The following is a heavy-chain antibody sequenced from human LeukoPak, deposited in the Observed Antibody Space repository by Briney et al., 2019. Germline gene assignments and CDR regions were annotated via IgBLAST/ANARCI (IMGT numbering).Heavy chain of an antibody. Sequence: GASVKVSCKASGYTFTGYYMHWLRQAPGQGLEWMGWINPNSGGTNYAQKFRGRVTMTRDTSISTAHMELSRLRSDDTAVYYCARDPWSRGYFDYWGQGTLVTVSS. CDR2: INPNSGGT. J-gene: IGHJ4*02. V-gene: IGHV1-2*02. D-gene: IGHD3-3*01. CDR3: ARDPWSRGYFDY. CDR1: GYTFTGYY.